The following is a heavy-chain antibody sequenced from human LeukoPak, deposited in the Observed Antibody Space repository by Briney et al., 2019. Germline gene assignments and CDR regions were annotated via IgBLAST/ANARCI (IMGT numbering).Heavy chain of an antibody. J-gene: IGHJ4*02. CDR3: AKEGDSSGYYRGYFDY. CDR2: ISGSGGST. CDR1: GFTFSSYA. Sequence: GGSLRLSCAASGFTFSSYAMSWVRQAPGKGLEWVSAISGSGGSTYYADSVKGRFTISRDNSKNTLYLQMNSLRAEDTAVYYCAKEGDSSGYYRGYFDYWGQGTLVTVSS. D-gene: IGHD3-22*01. V-gene: IGHV3-23*01.